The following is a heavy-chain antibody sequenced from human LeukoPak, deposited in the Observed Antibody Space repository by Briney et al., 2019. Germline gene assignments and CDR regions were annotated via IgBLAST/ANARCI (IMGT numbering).Heavy chain of an antibody. Sequence: GGSLRLSCATSGFIFSTYAMSWVRQAPGKGLEWVSIITGGGEGTYYADSVKGRFTVSRDNSKNTLYLQMTSLRAEDTAVYYCVSQSYSGSDKYYFDYWGRGTLVAVSS. CDR2: ITGGGEGT. CDR3: VSQSYSGSDKYYFDY. D-gene: IGHD1-26*01. V-gene: IGHV3-23*01. J-gene: IGHJ4*02. CDR1: GFIFSTYA.